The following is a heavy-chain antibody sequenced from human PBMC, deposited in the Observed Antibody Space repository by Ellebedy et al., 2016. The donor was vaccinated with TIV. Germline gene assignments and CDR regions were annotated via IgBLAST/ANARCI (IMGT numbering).Heavy chain of an antibody. Sequence: SVKVSCKASGVTFTSFAISWVRQAPGQGLEWMGGIISILGIPNYAQKFQGRVTITADKSTSTAYMELSSLRSEDTALYYCARIAPTVATFGLYYFDFWGQGTLVTVSS. CDR3: ARIAPTVATFGLYYFDF. CDR1: GVTFTSFA. D-gene: IGHD4-23*01. CDR2: IISILGIP. V-gene: IGHV1-69*10. J-gene: IGHJ4*02.